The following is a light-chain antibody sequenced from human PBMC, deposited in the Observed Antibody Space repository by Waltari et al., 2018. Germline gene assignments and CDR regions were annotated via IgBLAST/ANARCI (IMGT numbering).Light chain of an antibody. J-gene: IGKJ1*01. CDR2: DAS. V-gene: IGKV3-15*01. Sequence: EIVLTQSPATLSMSPGDRATLSCRASQSISSDLAWYQQRPGQAPRLLIYDASTRATGIPARFSGTGSGTEFSLTISSLQSEDFAVYYCQQYYNLPPWTFGQGTRVEVK. CDR3: QQYYNLPPWT. CDR1: QSISSD.